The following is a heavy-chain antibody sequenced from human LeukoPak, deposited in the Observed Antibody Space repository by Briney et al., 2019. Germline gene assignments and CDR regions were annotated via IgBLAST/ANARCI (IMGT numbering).Heavy chain of an antibody. CDR1: GGSISSGGYY. V-gene: IGHV4-31*03. D-gene: IGHD2-2*01. CDR2: IYYSGST. CDR3: ARDTGSTSWSYYYGMDV. J-gene: IGHJ6*02. Sequence: SQTLSLTCTVSGGSISSGGYYWSWIRQHPGKGLEWIGYIYYSGSTYYNPSLKSRVTISVDTSKNQFSLKLSSVTAADTAVYYCARDTGSTSWSYYYGMDVWGQGTTVTVSS.